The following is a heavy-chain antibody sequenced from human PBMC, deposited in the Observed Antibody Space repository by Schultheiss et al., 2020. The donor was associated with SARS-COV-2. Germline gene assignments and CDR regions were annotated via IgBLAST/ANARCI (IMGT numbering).Heavy chain of an antibody. D-gene: IGHD3-10*01. CDR3: VRDTGGFAFDI. Sequence: GGSLRLSCSASGFTFSSYAMHWVRQAPGKGLEGVAVISYDGSKKYYADSVKGRFTISRDNSKNTLYLEMNRLRAEDTAAYYCVRDTGGFAFDIWGQGTMVTVSS. V-gene: IGHV3-30*01. J-gene: IGHJ3*02. CDR2: ISYDGSKK. CDR1: GFTFSSYA.